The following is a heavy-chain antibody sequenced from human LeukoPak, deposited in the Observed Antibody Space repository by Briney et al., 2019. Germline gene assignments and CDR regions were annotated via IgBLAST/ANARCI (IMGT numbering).Heavy chain of an antibody. CDR3: ARSYYYYDSSGYYYFDY. Sequence: ASVKVSCKASVYIFTNYGISWMRQAPGQGLEWMGWISTYNGYTDYAQKLQGRVTMTTDTSATTAYMELRSLRSDGTAVYYCARSYYYYDSSGYYYFDYWGQGTLVTVSS. V-gene: IGHV1-18*01. D-gene: IGHD3-22*01. J-gene: IGHJ4*02. CDR1: VYIFTNYG. CDR2: ISTYNGYT.